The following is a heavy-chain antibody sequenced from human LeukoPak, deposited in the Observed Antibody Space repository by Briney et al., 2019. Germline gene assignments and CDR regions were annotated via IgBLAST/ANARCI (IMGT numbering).Heavy chain of an antibody. CDR1: GDTFIDFS. CDR3: ARAPSVTAPRDSDIVIIPAALDY. J-gene: IGHJ4*02. CDR2: IIPIFGTT. V-gene: IGHV1-69*13. Sequence: SVKVSCKATGDTFIDFSISWVRQAPGQGLEWMGGIIPIFGTTNYAQKFQGRVTITADDSTRTVYMEVSSLRSDGTAVYYCARAPSVTAPRDSDIVIIPAALDYWGQGILVTVSS. D-gene: IGHD2-2*01.